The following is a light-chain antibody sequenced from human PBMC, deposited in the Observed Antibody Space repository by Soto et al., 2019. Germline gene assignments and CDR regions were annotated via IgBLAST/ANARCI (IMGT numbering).Light chain of an antibody. CDR1: QDISNY. V-gene: IGKV1-33*01. CDR3: QQYDNLPLT. Sequence: DIQMTQSLSSLSASVVDRVTITCPASQDISNYLTWYQQKPGKAPKLLIYDASNLETGVPSRFSGSGSGTDFTFTISSLQPEDIATYYCQQYDNLPLTFGQGTRLEIK. CDR2: DAS. J-gene: IGKJ5*01.